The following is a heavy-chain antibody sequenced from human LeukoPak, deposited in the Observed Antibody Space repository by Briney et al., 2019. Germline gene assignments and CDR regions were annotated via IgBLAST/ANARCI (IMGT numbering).Heavy chain of an antibody. J-gene: IGHJ3*02. CDR1: GFTFSGYW. Sequence: GGSLILSCAASGFTFSGYWMHWVRQAPGKGLVWVSRINSDGSSTTYADSVRGRFTISRDNAQNTLYLQMNSLRAEDTAVYYCARLSFDGSGYYYATAFDIWGQGTMVTVSS. V-gene: IGHV3-74*01. CDR3: ARLSFDGSGYYYATAFDI. D-gene: IGHD3-22*01. CDR2: INSDGSST.